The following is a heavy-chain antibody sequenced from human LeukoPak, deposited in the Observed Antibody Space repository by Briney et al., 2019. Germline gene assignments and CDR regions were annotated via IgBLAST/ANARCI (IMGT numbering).Heavy chain of an antibody. CDR2: INPNSGGT. D-gene: IGHD2-15*01. CDR3: ARGYCGGGSCYSGDY. Sequence: ASVKVSCKASGYTFTDFYIHWVRQAPGQGLEWVGWINPNSGGTNYAQTFQGRVTMTRDTSISAAYMELSRLNSDDTAVYFCARGYCGGGSCYSGDYWGQGTLVIVSS. CDR1: GYTFTDFY. V-gene: IGHV1-2*02. J-gene: IGHJ4*02.